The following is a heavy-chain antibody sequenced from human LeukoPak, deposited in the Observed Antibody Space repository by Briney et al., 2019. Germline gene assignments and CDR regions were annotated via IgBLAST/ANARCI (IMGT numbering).Heavy chain of an antibody. CDR1: GFTFDDYA. CDR2: ISWNSGSI. V-gene: IGHV3-9*01. D-gene: IGHD5-18*01. J-gene: IGHJ4*02. CDR3: AKDRSEWAYSYGLGGFDY. Sequence: GGSLRLSCAASGFTFDDYAMHWVRQAPGKGLEWVSGISWNSGSIGYADSVKGRFTISRDNAKNSLYLQMNSLRAEDTALYYCAKDRSEWAYSYGLGGFDYWGQGTLVTVSS.